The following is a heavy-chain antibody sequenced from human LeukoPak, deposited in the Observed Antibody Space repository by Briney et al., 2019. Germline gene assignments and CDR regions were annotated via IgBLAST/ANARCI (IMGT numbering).Heavy chain of an antibody. J-gene: IGHJ5*02. D-gene: IGHD1-14*01. CDR3: ARDRKTGRGNWFDP. V-gene: IGHV3-7*01. CDR1: GFTFSISL. CDR2: IKQDGGEK. Sequence: PRGSLRLSCAAPGFTFSISLMSSVRPAPGKGRGWVANIKQDGGEKYYMDSVKGRFTISPDNAPNTLYMQMNRLRAQDTGLYYSARDRKTGRGNWFDPWGQGTLVTVSS.